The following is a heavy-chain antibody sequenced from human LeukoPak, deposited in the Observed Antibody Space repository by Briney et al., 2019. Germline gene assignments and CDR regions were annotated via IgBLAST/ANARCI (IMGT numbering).Heavy chain of an antibody. V-gene: IGHV1-18*01. D-gene: IGHD1-1*01. CDR2: ISAYNGNT. J-gene: IGHJ5*02. CDR3: GTERFRVGACDWFVP. Sequence: GASVKVSCKASGYTFTSYGISWVRQAPGQGLEWMGWISAYNGNTNYAQKLQGRVTITTDKSTSTAYMELRSLRSDDTAVYYGGTERFRVGACDWFVPWAEATLASVST. CDR1: GYTFTSYG.